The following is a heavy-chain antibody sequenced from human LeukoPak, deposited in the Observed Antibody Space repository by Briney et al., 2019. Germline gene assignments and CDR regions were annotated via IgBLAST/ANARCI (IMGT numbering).Heavy chain of an antibody. J-gene: IGHJ4*02. V-gene: IGHV3-23*01. CDR1: GFTFSSYA. CDR2: ISASGGTT. CDR3: AKASSYGSVSYDFDS. D-gene: IGHD3-10*01. Sequence: PGGSLRLSCAASGFTFSSYAMNWVRQDPGKGLEWVSGISASGGTTYYADSMKGRFTTSRDNSKGTLFLQLNSLRAEDTAVYYCAKASSYGSVSYDFDSWGQGTLVTVSS.